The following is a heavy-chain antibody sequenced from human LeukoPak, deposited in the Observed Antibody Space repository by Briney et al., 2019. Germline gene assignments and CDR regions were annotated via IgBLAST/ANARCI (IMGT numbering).Heavy chain of an antibody. D-gene: IGHD6-13*01. CDR1: GFTFSNAW. CDR2: IKQDGSEK. V-gene: IGHV3-7*01. J-gene: IGHJ4*02. CDR3: ARDPYSSSWYVGEIDY. Sequence: GGSLRLSCAASGFTFSNAWMSWVRQAPGKGLEGVANIKQDGSEKYYVDSVKGRFTISRDNAKNSLYLQMNSLRAEDTAVYYCARDPYSSSWYVGEIDYWGQGTLVTVSS.